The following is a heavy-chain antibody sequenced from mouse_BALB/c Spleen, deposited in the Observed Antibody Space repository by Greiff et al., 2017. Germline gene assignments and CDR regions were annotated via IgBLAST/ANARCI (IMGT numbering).Heavy chain of an antibody. CDR1: GFTFSDYY. V-gene: IGHV5-4*02. D-gene: IGHD2-4*01. CDR2: ISDGGSYT. J-gene: IGHJ3*01. Sequence: EVMLVESGGGLVKPGGSLKLSCAASGFTFSDYYMYWVRQTPEKRLEWVATISDGGSYTYYPDSVKGRFTISRDNAKNNLYLQMSSLKSEDTAMYYCARDRRNYDYGRVWFAYWGQGTLVTVSA. CDR3: ARDRRNYDYGRVWFAY.